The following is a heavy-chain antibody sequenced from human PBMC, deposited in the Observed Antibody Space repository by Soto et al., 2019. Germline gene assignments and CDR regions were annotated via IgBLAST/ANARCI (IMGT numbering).Heavy chain of an antibody. Sequence: QVHLVESGGGVVQPGRSLTLSCTASGFAFSNYGIHWVRQAPGRGLEWVAVIWSDGTKKFYAGSVRGRFTISRDNSKNTICLQMNSLRAEDTAVYYCARDWWEEPAGKETVSQFDYWGQGTLVTVSS. CDR2: IWSDGTKK. J-gene: IGHJ4*02. CDR3: ARDWWEEPAGKETVSQFDY. D-gene: IGHD6-13*01. CDR1: GFAFSNYG. V-gene: IGHV3-33*01.